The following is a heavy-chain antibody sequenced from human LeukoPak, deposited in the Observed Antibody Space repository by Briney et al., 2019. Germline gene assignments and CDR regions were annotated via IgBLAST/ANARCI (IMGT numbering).Heavy chain of an antibody. CDR3: ARDRHKYNYDSGGYPPY. Sequence: GGSLRLSCAASGFTFSDYYMSWVRQAPGKGLEWVSYISSSSSTIYYADSVKGRFTISRDNAKNSLYLQMNTLRAEDTAVYYCARDRHKYNYDSGGYPPYWGQGTLVTVSS. V-gene: IGHV3-11*04. D-gene: IGHD3-22*01. J-gene: IGHJ4*02. CDR2: ISSSSSTI. CDR1: GFTFSDYY.